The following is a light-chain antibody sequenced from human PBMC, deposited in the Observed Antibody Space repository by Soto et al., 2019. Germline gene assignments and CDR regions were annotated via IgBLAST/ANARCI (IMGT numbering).Light chain of an antibody. V-gene: IGKV1-33*01. Sequence: DIQMAQSPSSLSASVGDRVTITCQASQDISNCLNWYQQKPGKAPKLLIYDASNLETGVPSRFSGSGSGTEFTLTISSLQPDDFATYYCQQYSSYSMTFGQGTKVDIK. CDR2: DAS. CDR1: QDISNC. J-gene: IGKJ1*01. CDR3: QQYSSYSMT.